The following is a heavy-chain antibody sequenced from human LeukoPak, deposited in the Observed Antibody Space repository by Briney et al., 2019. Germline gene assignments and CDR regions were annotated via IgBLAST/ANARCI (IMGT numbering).Heavy chain of an antibody. Sequence: ASVKVSCKASGYTFTGYHIYWVRQAPGQGLEWMAWINPNSGGTSYAQKFQGRVTTTRDTSISTVYMELTSLRSDDTAMYYCARVETTEGRSWYREFDYWGQGTLVSVSS. J-gene: IGHJ4*02. CDR3: ARVETTEGRSWYREFDY. V-gene: IGHV1-2*02. D-gene: IGHD6-13*01. CDR2: INPNSGGT. CDR1: GYTFTGYH.